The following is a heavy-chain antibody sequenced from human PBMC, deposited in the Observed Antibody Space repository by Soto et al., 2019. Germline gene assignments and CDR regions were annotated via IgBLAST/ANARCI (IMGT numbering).Heavy chain of an antibody. CDR1: GYTFAGYY. D-gene: IGHD2-15*01. V-gene: IGHV1-2*04. CDR3: ARGGYCSGGSCGGLHYYFYYGMDV. J-gene: IGHJ6*02. Sequence: QVQLVQSGAEVKKPGASVKVSCKASGYTFAGYYMHWVRQAPGQGLEWMGWINPNSGGTNYAQKFQGWVTMTRDTSISTAYMELSRLRSDDTAVYYCARGGYCSGGSCGGLHYYFYYGMDVWGQGTTVTVSS. CDR2: INPNSGGT.